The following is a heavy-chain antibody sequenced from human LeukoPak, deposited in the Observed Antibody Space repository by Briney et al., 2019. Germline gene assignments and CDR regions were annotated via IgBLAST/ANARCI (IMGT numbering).Heavy chain of an antibody. D-gene: IGHD3-22*01. Sequence: GGSLRLSCAASGXTFSSYAMSWVRQAPGKGLEGVSVISGSGGTTYYADSVKGRFTISRDNSKNTLYLQMNSLRTEDTAVYYCAKAVSGYYSIFDYWGQGTLVTVSS. J-gene: IGHJ4*02. V-gene: IGHV3-23*01. CDR2: ISGSGGTT. CDR1: GXTFSSYA. CDR3: AKAVSGYYSIFDY.